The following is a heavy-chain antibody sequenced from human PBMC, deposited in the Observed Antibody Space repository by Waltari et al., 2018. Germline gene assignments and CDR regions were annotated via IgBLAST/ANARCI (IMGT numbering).Heavy chain of an antibody. Sequence: QVQLQESGPGLVKPSETLSLTCTVSGGSISSYYWSWIRQPPGKGLEWIGYIYYSGSTNYNPSLKSRVTISVDTSKNQFSLKLSSVTAADTAVYYCAGGTTSSAFDIWGQGTMVTVSS. D-gene: IGHD4-17*01. CDR3: AGGTTSSAFDI. CDR2: IYYSGST. V-gene: IGHV4-59*08. CDR1: GGSISSYY. J-gene: IGHJ3*02.